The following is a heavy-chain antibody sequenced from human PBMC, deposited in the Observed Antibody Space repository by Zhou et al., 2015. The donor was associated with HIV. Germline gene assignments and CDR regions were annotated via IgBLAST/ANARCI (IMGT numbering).Heavy chain of an antibody. J-gene: IGHJ4*02. D-gene: IGHD2-15*01. CDR2: IIPIFGTA. CDR1: GGTFSSYT. Sequence: QVQLVQSGAEVKKPGSSVKVSCKASGGTFSSYTISWVRQAPGQGLEWMGGIIPIFGTANYAQKFQGRVTITADESTSTAYMELSSLRSEDTAVYYCASANYCSGGSCYSGYDYWGQGTLVTVSS. CDR3: ASANYCSGGSCYSGYDY. V-gene: IGHV1-69*12.